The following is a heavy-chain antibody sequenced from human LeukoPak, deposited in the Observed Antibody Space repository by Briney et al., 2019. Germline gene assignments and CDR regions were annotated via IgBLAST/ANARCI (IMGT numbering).Heavy chain of an antibody. V-gene: IGHV3-33*01. CDR1: GFTFSPYA. CDR3: ARDRLTTVTTFHFDY. Sequence: GRSLRLSCAASGFTFSPYAMHWVRQAPGKGLEWVAVIWSDSTNKYYADSVRGRFTISRDNSKNTLYLQMSSLRAEDTAMYYCARDRLTTVTTFHFDYWGQGTLVTVSS. D-gene: IGHD4-17*01. J-gene: IGHJ4*02. CDR2: IWSDSTNK.